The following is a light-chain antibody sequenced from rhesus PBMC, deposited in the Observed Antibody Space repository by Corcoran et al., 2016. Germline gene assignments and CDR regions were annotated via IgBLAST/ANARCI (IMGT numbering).Light chain of an antibody. J-gene: IGKJ3*01. CDR1: QSISSW. V-gene: IGKV1-22*01. CDR2: KTS. Sequence: DIQMTQSPSSLSASVGDTVPITCRASQSISSWLDWYQQKPGKAPTLLLYKTSSLQSGVPSRFSGSGSGTDFTLTISSLQPEDIATYYWLQYSRSPFTFGPGTKLDIK. CDR3: LQYSRSPFT.